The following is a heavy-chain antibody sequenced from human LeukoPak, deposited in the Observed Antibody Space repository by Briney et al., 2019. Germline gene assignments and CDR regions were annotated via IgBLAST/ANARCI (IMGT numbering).Heavy chain of an antibody. CDR1: GGSISSSSYY. V-gene: IGHV4-39*01. D-gene: IGHD6-13*01. Sequence: KPSETLSLTCTVSGGSISSSSYYWGWIRQPPGEGLAWIGSIYYSGSTYYNPSLKSRVTIAEDTSTNQFSLKLSSVTAADTAVYYCARQRIAAAAPFDYWGQGTLVTVSS. CDR2: IYYSGST. J-gene: IGHJ4*02. CDR3: ARQRIAAAAPFDY.